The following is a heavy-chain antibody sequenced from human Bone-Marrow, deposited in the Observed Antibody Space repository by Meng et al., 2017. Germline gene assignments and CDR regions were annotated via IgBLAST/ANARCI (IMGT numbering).Heavy chain of an antibody. J-gene: IGHJ4*02. CDR2: INHSGST. Sequence: SETLSLTCAVYGGSFSGYYWSWIRQPPGKGLEWIGEINHSGSTNYNPSLKSRVTISVDTSKKQFSLKLSSVTAADTAVYYCARSYGGTLDYWGQGTLVTVSS. V-gene: IGHV4-34*01. D-gene: IGHD4-23*01. CDR1: GGSFSGYY. CDR3: ARSYGGTLDY.